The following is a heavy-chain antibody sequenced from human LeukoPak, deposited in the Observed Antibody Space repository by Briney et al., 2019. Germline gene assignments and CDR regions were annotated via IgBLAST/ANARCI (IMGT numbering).Heavy chain of an antibody. Sequence: PGGSLRLFCAASGFTFRSYWMSWVRQAPGKGLEWVASMNQDGSEKYYVDSVKGRFTISRDNAKNSLYLQMNSLRAEDTAVYYCASHITVIAVSAFDIRGHGTMVTVSS. CDR1: GFTFRSYW. CDR2: MNQDGSEK. V-gene: IGHV3-7*05. CDR3: ASHITVIAVSAFDI. D-gene: IGHD3-10*01. J-gene: IGHJ3*02.